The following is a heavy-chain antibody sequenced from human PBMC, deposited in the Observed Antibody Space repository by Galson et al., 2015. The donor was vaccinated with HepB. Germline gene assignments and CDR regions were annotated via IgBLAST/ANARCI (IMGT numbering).Heavy chain of an antibody. Sequence: SVKVSCKASGYTFIKYNMHWVRQAPGQRLEWMGWLNPGNGYTEYSQKFQGRVTLTRDTSASTAYMELSSLRSEDTAVFYCARDSSGWSQFDYWGQGTLVTVSS. CDR1: GYTFIKYN. D-gene: IGHD6-19*01. CDR3: ARDSSGWSQFDY. CDR2: LNPGNGYT. V-gene: IGHV1-3*01. J-gene: IGHJ4*02.